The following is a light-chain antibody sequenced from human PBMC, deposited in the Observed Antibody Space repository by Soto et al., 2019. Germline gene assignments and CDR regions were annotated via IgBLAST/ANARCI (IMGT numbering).Light chain of an antibody. J-gene: IGKJ1*01. CDR3: QQANSFPWT. Sequence: DIQMTQSPSSVSAPVGDRVTITCRASQGVGSWLAWYQQKPGKAPKLLTFAASSLQSGVPSRFSGSGSGTDFTLTISSLQPEDVASYYCQQANSFPWTFGQGTEVEIK. CDR1: QGVGSW. V-gene: IGKV1-12*01. CDR2: AAS.